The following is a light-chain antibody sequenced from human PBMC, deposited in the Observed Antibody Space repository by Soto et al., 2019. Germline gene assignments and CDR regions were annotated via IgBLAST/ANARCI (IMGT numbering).Light chain of an antibody. CDR2: DAS. V-gene: IGKV3-11*01. J-gene: IGKJ2*01. Sequence: EIVLTQSPVTLSLSPGERATLSCRASQSVSRYLAWYQQKPGQAPRLLIYDASNRATGVPARFSGSGSGTDFTLTIGNLEPEDFAVYYCQQRSDSPPYTFGQGTKLEIK. CDR1: QSVSRY. CDR3: QQRSDSPPYT.